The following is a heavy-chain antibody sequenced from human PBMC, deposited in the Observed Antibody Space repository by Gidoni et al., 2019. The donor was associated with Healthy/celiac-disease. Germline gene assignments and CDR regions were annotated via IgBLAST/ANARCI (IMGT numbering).Heavy chain of an antibody. Sequence: QVTLRESGPALVRPTQNLTLTCTVSGFALSTSAMCVSWIRQPPGKALELLALIDWDDDKYYSTSLKTRLTISKDTSKNQVILTMTNMDPVDTATYYCARGVVTRRYYFDYWGQGTLVTVSS. D-gene: IGHD3-3*01. V-gene: IGHV2-70*01. CDR1: GFALSTSAMC. CDR3: ARGVVTRRYYFDY. J-gene: IGHJ4*02. CDR2: IDWDDDK.